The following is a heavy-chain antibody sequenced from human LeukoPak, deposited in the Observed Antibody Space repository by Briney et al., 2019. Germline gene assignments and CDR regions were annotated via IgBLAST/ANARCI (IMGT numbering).Heavy chain of an antibody. CDR3: ARGRVTTGYYYYYMDV. J-gene: IGHJ6*03. Sequence: GGSLRLSCAASGFTFSSYAMHWVRQAPGKGLEWVAVISYDGSNKYYADSVKGRFTISRDNSKNTLYLQMNSLRAEDTAVYYCARGRVTTGYYYYYMDVWGKGTTVTVSS. CDR1: GFTFSSYA. CDR2: ISYDGSNK. D-gene: IGHD4-17*01. V-gene: IGHV3-30*04.